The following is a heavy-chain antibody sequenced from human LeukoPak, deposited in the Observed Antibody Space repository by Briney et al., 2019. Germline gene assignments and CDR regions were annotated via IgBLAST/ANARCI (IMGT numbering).Heavy chain of an antibody. CDR2: ISGSGGST. CDR3: AKSSEYSYGSGSYCAFFDY. V-gene: IGHV3-23*01. Sequence: GGSLRLSCAASGFTFSSYAMSWVRQAPGKGLEWVSAISGSGGSTYYADSVKGRSTISRDNSKSTLYLQMNSLRAEDTAVYYCAKSSEYSYGSGSYCAFFDYWGQGTLVAVSS. D-gene: IGHD3-10*01. J-gene: IGHJ4*02. CDR1: GFTFSSYA.